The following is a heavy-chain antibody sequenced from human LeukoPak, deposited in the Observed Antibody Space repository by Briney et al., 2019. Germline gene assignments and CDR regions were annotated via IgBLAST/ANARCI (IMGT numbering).Heavy chain of an antibody. CDR2: IYHSGST. CDR3: ARVSSGATTVDY. J-gene: IGHJ4*02. D-gene: IGHD1-26*01. Sequence: SETLSLACAVSGGSISSSNWWSWVRQPPGKGLEWIGEIYHSGSTNYNPSLKSRVTISVDKSKNQFSLKLSSVAAADTAVYYCARVSSGATTVDYWGQGTLVTVSS. CDR1: GGSISSSNW. V-gene: IGHV4-4*02.